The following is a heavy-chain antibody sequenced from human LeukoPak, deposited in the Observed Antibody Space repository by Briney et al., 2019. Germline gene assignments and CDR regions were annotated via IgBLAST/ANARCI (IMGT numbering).Heavy chain of an antibody. CDR2: INPSGGST. Sequence: ASVKVSCKASGYTFTSYYMHWVRQAPGQGLEWMGIINPSGGSTSYAQKFQGRVTMTRDTSTSTVYMELSSLRSEDTAVYYCARDGFQHLHCDSRGYYSYYFDYWGQGTLVTVSS. J-gene: IGHJ4*02. D-gene: IGHD3-22*01. CDR3: ARDGFQHLHCDSRGYYSYYFDY. CDR1: GYTFTSYY. V-gene: IGHV1-46*01.